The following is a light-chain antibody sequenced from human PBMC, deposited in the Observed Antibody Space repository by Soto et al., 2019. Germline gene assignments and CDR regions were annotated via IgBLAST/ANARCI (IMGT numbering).Light chain of an antibody. CDR2: GNS. J-gene: IGLJ1*01. V-gene: IGLV1-40*01. CDR3: QSYDRSLSGDV. Sequence: QSVLTQPPSVSGAPGQRVTISCTGSSSNIGAGYDVHWYQQLPGTAPKLLIYGNSNRPSGVPDRFSGSKSGTSASLAITGLQAEDEADYSCQSYDRSLSGDVFGAGTKVTFL. CDR1: SSNIGAGYD.